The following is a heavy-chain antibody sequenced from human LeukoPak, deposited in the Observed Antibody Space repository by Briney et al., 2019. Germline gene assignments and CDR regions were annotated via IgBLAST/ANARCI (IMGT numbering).Heavy chain of an antibody. Sequence: PWGSLRLTCTASGFTLSSYSMNWVRQAPGKGLEWVSYISHSRNTIYYADSVKGRFTISRDNAKNSLFLQMNSLRAEDTAVYYCARTLWFLDYWGQGTLVTVSS. CDR3: ARTLWFLDY. CDR2: ISHSRNTI. J-gene: IGHJ4*02. CDR1: GFTLSSYS. V-gene: IGHV3-48*01. D-gene: IGHD3-10*01.